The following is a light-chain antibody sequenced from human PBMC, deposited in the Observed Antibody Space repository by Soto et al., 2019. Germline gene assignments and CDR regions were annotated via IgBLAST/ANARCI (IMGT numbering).Light chain of an antibody. V-gene: IGKV3-20*01. Sequence: EIGLTQSPGTLSLSPGERATLSCRASQSVSSSYLAWYQQKPGQAPRLLIYGASSRATGIPDRFSGSGSGTEFTLTISRLEPEDFAVYYCQQYGSSPWTFGQGTKVELK. CDR3: QQYGSSPWT. J-gene: IGKJ1*01. CDR2: GAS. CDR1: QSVSSSY.